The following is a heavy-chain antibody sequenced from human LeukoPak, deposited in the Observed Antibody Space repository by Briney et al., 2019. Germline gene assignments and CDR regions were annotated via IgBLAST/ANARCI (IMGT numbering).Heavy chain of an antibody. Sequence: PGGSLRLSCAASGFTFSSYGMHWVRQAPGKGLEWVAVISYDGSNKYYADSVKGRFTISRDNSKNTLYLQMNSLRAEDTAVYYCAKDRVAVAGTYRYYYGTDVWGQGTTVTVSS. CDR3: AKDRVAVAGTYRYYYGTDV. J-gene: IGHJ6*02. V-gene: IGHV3-30*18. D-gene: IGHD6-19*01. CDR2: ISYDGSNK. CDR1: GFTFSSYG.